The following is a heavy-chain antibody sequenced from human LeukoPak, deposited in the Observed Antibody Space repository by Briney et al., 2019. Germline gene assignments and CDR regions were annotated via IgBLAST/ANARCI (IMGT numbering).Heavy chain of an antibody. J-gene: IGHJ5*02. D-gene: IGHD3-16*01. Sequence: GGSLRLSCAASGFTFSDYYMSWIRQAPGKGLEWVSYISSSGSTIYYADSVKGRFTISRDNAKNTLYLQMNSLRAEDTAVYYCARDSHDYVWGVNWFDPWGQGILVTVSS. CDR2: ISSSGSTI. CDR3: ARDSHDYVWGVNWFDP. CDR1: GFTFSDYY. V-gene: IGHV3-11*04.